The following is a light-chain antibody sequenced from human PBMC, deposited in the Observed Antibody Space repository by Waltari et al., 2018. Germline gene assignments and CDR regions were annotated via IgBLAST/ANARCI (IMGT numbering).Light chain of an antibody. CDR1: QSLLDSDDGTTS. Sequence: EIVMTQTPLSLPVTPGEPASISCRSNQSLLDSDDGTTSLDWYLQKPGQSPQLLIYPLSYRASGVPDRFSGSGSGTDFTLKISRVEADDVGVYYCMQRLEFPYTFGQGTKLEIK. J-gene: IGKJ2*01. V-gene: IGKV2-40*01. CDR2: PLS. CDR3: MQRLEFPYT.